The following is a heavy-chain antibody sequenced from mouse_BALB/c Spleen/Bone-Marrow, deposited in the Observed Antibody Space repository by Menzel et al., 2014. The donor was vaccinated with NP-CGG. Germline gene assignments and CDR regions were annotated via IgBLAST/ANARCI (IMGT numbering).Heavy chain of an antibody. V-gene: IGHV1-7*01. D-gene: IGHD1-1*01. CDR2: INPSTGYT. CDR1: GYTFTSYW. CDR3: ARPPYYYGSSYDAMDC. J-gene: IGHJ4*01. Sequence: QVQLQQPGAELAKPGASVKMSCKASGYTFTSYWMHWVKQRPGQGLEWIGYINPSTGYTEYNQKFKDKATLTADKSSSTAYMQLSSLTSEDSAVYYCARPPYYYGSSYDAMDCWGQGTSVTVSS.